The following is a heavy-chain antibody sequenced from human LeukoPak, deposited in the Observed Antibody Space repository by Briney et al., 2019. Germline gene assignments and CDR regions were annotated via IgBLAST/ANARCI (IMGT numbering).Heavy chain of an antibody. D-gene: IGHD3-22*01. CDR3: ARDERYDSSGYPFDY. CDR2: ISAYNGNT. Sequence: ASVKVSCKASGYTFTSYGISWVRQAPGQGLEWMGWISAYNGNTHYAQNVQGRVTMTTDTSTSTAYMELRSLRSDDPAVYYCARDERYDSSGYPFDYWGQGTLVTVSS. CDR1: GYTFTSYG. J-gene: IGHJ4*02. V-gene: IGHV1-18*01.